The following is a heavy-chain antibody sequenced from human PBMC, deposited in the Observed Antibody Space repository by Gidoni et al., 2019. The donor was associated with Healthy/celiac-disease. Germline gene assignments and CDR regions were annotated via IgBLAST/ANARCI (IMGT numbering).Heavy chain of an antibody. CDR2: IYTSGTT. D-gene: IGHD3-10*01. CDR1: GGSISSYY. V-gene: IGHV4-4*07. J-gene: IGHJ4*02. Sequence: QVQLQEPGPGLVTPSETVSLSCSVSGGSISSYYWSWIRQPAGKGLELMWRIYTSGTTNYNPSLKSRVTMSVDTSKYQFSLKLSSVTAAAPAVYYCAREMVRGVVAYWGQGTLVTFSS. CDR3: AREMVRGVVAY.